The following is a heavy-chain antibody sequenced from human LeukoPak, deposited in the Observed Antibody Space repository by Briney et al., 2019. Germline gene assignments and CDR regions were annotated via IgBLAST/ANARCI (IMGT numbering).Heavy chain of an antibody. CDR3: AGDLGYCSGGSCYRGRWFDP. D-gene: IGHD2-15*01. CDR2: IYYSGST. V-gene: IGHV4-31*03. CDR1: GGSISSGGYY. Sequence: SQTLSLTCTVSGGSISSGGYYWSWIRQHPGKGLEWIGYIYYSGSTYYNPSLKSRVTISVDTSKNQFSLKLSSVTAADTAVYYCAGDLGYCSGGSCYRGRWFDPWGQGTLVTVSS. J-gene: IGHJ5*02.